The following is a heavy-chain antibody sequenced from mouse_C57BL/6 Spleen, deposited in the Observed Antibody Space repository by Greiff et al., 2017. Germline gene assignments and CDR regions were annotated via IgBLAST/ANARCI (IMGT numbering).Heavy chain of an antibody. V-gene: IGHV1-69*01. CDR1: GYTFTSYW. J-gene: IGHJ2*01. CDR2: IDPSDSYT. CDR3: ARGGTTVVATNYFDY. D-gene: IGHD1-1*01. Sequence: VQLQQPGAELVMPGASVKLSCKASGYTFTSYWMHWVKQRPGQGLEWIGEIDPSDSYTTYNQKFKGKSTLTVDKSSSTAYMQLRSLTSEDSAVYYCARGGTTVVATNYFDYWGQGTTLTVSS.